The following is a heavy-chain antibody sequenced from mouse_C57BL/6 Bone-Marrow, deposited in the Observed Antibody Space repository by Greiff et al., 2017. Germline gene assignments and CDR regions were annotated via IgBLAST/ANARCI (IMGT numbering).Heavy chain of an antibody. D-gene: IGHD3-1*01. Sequence: VKVVESGGDLVKPGGSLKLSCTASGFTFSSYGMSWVRQTPDKRLEWVATISSGGSYTHYPDSVKGRFTISQDNAKNTLYLQMSSLKSEDTAMYYCARQELGYAMDYWGQGTSVTVSS. CDR3: ARQELGYAMDY. CDR2: ISSGGSYT. V-gene: IGHV5-6*01. J-gene: IGHJ4*01. CDR1: GFTFSSYG.